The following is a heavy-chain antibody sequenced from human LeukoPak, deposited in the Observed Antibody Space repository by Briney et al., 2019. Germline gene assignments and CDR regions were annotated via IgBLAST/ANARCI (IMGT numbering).Heavy chain of an antibody. V-gene: IGHV3-30-3*01. D-gene: IGHD6-13*01. Sequence: GGSLRLSCAASGFTFSSYAMHWVRQAPGKGLEWVAVISYDGSNKYYAGSVKGRFTISRDNSKNTLYLQMNSLRAEDTAVYYCARGRGYSSSSDWGDYWGQGTLVTVSS. CDR2: ISYDGSNK. CDR1: GFTFSSYA. CDR3: ARGRGYSSSSDWGDY. J-gene: IGHJ4*02.